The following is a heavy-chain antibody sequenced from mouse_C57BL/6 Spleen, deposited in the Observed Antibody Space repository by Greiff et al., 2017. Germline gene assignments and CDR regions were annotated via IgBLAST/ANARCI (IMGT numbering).Heavy chain of an antibody. CDR1: GYAFSSYW. CDR2: IYPGDGDT. CDR3: ARGGDSSGYY. V-gene: IGHV1-80*01. Sequence: QVQLQQSVAELVQPGASVKFSCKASGYAFSSYWMNWVKQRPGKGLEWIGQIYPGDGDTNYNGKFKGKATLTADKSSSTAYMQRSSLTSEDAAVYFCARGGDSSGYYWGQGTTLTVSS. D-gene: IGHD3-2*02. J-gene: IGHJ2*01.